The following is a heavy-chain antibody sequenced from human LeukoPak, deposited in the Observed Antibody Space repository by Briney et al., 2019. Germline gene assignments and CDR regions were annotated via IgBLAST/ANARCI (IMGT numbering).Heavy chain of an antibody. CDR1: GGSISSYY. V-gene: IGHV4-59*08. CDR3: VRGDNYDFWSRLDC. CDR2: IYYSGST. D-gene: IGHD3-3*01. Sequence: SETLSLTCTVSGGSISSYYWSWIRQPPGKGLEWIGYIYYSGSTNYNPSLKSRVTISVDTSKNQFSLKLSSVTAADTAVYYCVRGDNYDFWSRLDCWGQGSLVTVSS. J-gene: IGHJ4*02.